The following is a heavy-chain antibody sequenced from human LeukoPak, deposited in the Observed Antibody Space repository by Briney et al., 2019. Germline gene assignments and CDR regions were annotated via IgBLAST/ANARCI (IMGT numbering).Heavy chain of an antibody. J-gene: IGHJ5*02. V-gene: IGHV4-31*03. CDR3: ARGGYCSGGSCYSSSVTT. CDR1: GGSISSGGYY. CDR2: IYYSGNT. Sequence: TLSLTCTVSGGSISSGGYYWSWIRQHPGKGLEWIGCIYYSGNTYDNPSLKSRVTISVDTSKNQFSLKLSFVTAADTAVYYCARGGYCSGGSCYSSSVTTWGQGTLVTVSS. D-gene: IGHD2-15*01.